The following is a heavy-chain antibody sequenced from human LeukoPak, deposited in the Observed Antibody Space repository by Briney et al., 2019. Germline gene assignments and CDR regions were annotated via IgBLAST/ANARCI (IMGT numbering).Heavy chain of an antibody. V-gene: IGHV1-2*02. CDR3: ARVPITMVRGVIRWFDP. CDR2: INPNSGGT. Sequence: ASVKVSCKASGYTFTGYYMHWVRQAPGQGLEWMGWINPNSGGTNYAQKFQGRVTMTRDTSISTAYKELSRLRSDDTAVYYCARVPITMVRGVIRWFDPWGQGTLVTVSS. J-gene: IGHJ5*02. CDR1: GYTFTGYY. D-gene: IGHD3-10*01.